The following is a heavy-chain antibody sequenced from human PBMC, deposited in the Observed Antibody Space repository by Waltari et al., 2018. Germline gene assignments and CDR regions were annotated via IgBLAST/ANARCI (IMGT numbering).Heavy chain of an antibody. CDR3: AAYPGGDRGDAFDI. CDR2: INHSGST. D-gene: IGHD2-21*01. J-gene: IGHJ3*02. Sequence: QVQLQQWGAGLLKPSETLSLTCAVYGGSFMGYYWSWIRQPPGKGLEWIGEINHSGSTNYNPSLKSRVTISVDTSKNQFSLKLSSVTAADTAVYYCAAYPGGDRGDAFDIWGQGTMVTVSS. CDR1: GGSFMGYY. V-gene: IGHV4-34*01.